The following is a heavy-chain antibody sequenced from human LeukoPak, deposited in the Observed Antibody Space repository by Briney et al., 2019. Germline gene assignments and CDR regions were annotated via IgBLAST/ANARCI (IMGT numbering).Heavy chain of an antibody. Sequence: GGSLRLSCAASGFTFSDYYMSWIRQAPGRGLEWVSYISSSGNTIYYADSVKGRFTISRDNAKNSLYLQMNSLRGEDTATYYCARTPHYDFWSGFDYWGQGTLVTVSS. D-gene: IGHD3-3*01. CDR1: GFTFSDYY. CDR3: ARTPHYDFWSGFDY. CDR2: ISSSGNTI. V-gene: IGHV3-11*01. J-gene: IGHJ4*02.